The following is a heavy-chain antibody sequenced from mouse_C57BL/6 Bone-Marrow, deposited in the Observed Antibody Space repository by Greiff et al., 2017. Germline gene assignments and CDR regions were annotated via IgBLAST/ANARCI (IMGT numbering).Heavy chain of an antibody. CDR1: GYTFTSYD. J-gene: IGHJ2*01. D-gene: IGHD1-1*01. CDR3: ARTYYYCSPYYFDY. CDR2: IYPRDGST. V-gene: IGHV1-85*01. Sequence: VQLQESGPELVKPGASVKLSCKASGYTFTSYDINWVKQRPGQGLEWIGCIYPRDGSTKYNEKFKGKATLTLDTSSSTAYMELHSLASEDSAVYCCARTYYYCSPYYFDYWGQGTTLTVSS.